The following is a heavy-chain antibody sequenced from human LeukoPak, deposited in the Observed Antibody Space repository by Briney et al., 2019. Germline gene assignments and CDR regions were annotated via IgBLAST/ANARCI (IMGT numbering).Heavy chain of an antibody. D-gene: IGHD3-10*01. J-gene: IGHJ4*02. CDR2: ITGSGGGT. V-gene: IGHV3-23*01. Sequence: GGSLRLSCAASGFTFSSYAMSWVRQAPGKGLEWASAITGSGGGTYYADSVKGRFTISRDNSRNTLNLQMNSLRVEDTAVYFCAKLWLGSDFWGQGTLVSVSS. CDR3: AKLWLGSDF. CDR1: GFTFSSYA.